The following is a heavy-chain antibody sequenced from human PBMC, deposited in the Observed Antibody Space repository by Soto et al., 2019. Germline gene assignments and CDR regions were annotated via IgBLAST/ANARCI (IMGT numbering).Heavy chain of an antibody. CDR1: GGSISSYY. J-gene: IGHJ5*02. CDR3: ARVHYGSGSYFDWFDP. D-gene: IGHD3-10*01. Sequence: SETLSLTCTVSGGSISSYYGSWIRQPPGKGLEWIGYIYYSGSTNYNPSLKSRVTISVDTSKNQFSLKLSSVTAADTAVYYCARVHYGSGSYFDWFDPWGQGTLVTVSS. CDR2: IYYSGST. V-gene: IGHV4-59*01.